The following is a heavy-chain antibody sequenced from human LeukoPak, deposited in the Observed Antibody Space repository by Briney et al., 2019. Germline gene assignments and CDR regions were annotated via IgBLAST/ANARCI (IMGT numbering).Heavy chain of an antibody. CDR2: MYHSGST. Sequence: SETLSLTCSVSGYSISSAYYWGWIRQPPGKGLEWIGTMYHSGSTNYNPSLKSRVTISVDTSKNQFSLKLSSVTAADTAVYYCARGRGYCTNGVCYTPPSFDYWGQGTLVTVSS. V-gene: IGHV4-38-2*02. CDR1: GYSISSAYY. CDR3: ARGRGYCTNGVCYTPPSFDY. D-gene: IGHD2-8*01. J-gene: IGHJ4*02.